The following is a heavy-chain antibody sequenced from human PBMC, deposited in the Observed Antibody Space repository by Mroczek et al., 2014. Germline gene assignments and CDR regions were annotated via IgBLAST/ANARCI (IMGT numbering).Heavy chain of an antibody. Sequence: QVQLVQSGGGVVQPGRSLRLSCAASGFTFSSYGMHWVRQAPGKGLEWVAVISYDGSNKYYADSVKGRFTISRDNSKNTLYLQMNSLRAEDTAVYYCAKSIAARSVGADYWGQGTLVTVSS. CDR1: GFTFSSYG. V-gene: IGHV3-30*18. D-gene: IGHD6-6*01. CDR3: AKSIAARSVGADY. CDR2: ISYDGSNK. J-gene: IGHJ4*02.